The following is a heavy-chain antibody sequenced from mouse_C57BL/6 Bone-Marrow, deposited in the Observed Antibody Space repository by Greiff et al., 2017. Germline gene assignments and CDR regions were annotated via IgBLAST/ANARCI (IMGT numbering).Heavy chain of an antibody. CDR1: GFTFSDYG. CDR3: ARQGITTVVGGAMDY. J-gene: IGHJ4*01. CDR2: ISNLAYSI. V-gene: IGHV5-15*01. D-gene: IGHD1-1*01. Sequence: EVMLVESGGGLVQPGGSLKLSCAASGFTFSDYGMAWVRQAPRKGPEWVAFISNLAYSIYYADTVTGRFTISRENAKSTLYLERSSLRSEDTAMYYCARQGITTVVGGAMDYWGQGTSVTVSS.